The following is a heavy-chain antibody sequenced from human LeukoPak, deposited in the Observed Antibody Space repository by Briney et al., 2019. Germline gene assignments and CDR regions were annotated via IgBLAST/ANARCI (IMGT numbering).Heavy chain of an antibody. D-gene: IGHD3-10*01. J-gene: IGHJ4*02. CDR1: GYTFTSYA. Sequence: GASVKVSCKASGYTFTSYAMNWVRQAPGQGLEWMGWISAYNGNTNYAQKLQGRVTMTTDTSTSTAYMELRSLRSDDTAVYYCARERYYGSGSVYNRIDYWGQGTLVTVSS. V-gene: IGHV1-18*01. CDR2: ISAYNGNT. CDR3: ARERYYGSGSVYNRIDY.